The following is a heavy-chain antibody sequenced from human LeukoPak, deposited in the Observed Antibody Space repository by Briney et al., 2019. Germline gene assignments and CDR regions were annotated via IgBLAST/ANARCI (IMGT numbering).Heavy chain of an antibody. V-gene: IGHV3-30*02. J-gene: IGHJ3*02. CDR1: GFTFSSYS. CDR3: AKPVVPAAMIPDAFDI. D-gene: IGHD2-2*01. Sequence: PGGSLRLSCAASGFTFSSYSMNWVRQAPGKGLEWVAFIRYDGSNKYYADSVKGRFTISRDNSKNTLYLQMNSLRAEDTAVYYCAKPVVPAAMIPDAFDIWGQGTMVTVSS. CDR2: IRYDGSNK.